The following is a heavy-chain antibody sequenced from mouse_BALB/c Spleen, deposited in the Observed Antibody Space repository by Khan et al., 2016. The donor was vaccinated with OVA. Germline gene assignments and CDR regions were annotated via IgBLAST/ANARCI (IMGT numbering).Heavy chain of an antibody. V-gene: IGHV9-3-1*01. CDR2: INTFTGEP. D-gene: IGHD2-12*01. Sequence: QIQLVQSGPEMKKPGETVKISCKASGYTFTNYGMNWVKQSPGKALKWMGWINTFTGEPTYADDFKGRFAFSLETSASTASLQINNLKHEDTATYFCARPPYFSYSLDHGGQGTSVTVSS. CDR1: GYTFTNYG. J-gene: IGHJ4*01. CDR3: ARPPYFSYSLDH.